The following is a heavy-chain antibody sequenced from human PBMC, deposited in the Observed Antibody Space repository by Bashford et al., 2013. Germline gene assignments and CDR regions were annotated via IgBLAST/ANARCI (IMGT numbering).Heavy chain of an antibody. V-gene: IGHV1-8*01. CDR2: MNPNSGNT. CDR1: GYTFTSYD. D-gene: IGHD4-17*01. CDR3: ARDVYGDYRDYYYYYGMDV. J-gene: IGHJ6*02. Sequence: ASVKVSCKASGYTFTSYDINWVRQATGQGLEWMGWMNPNSGNTGYAQKFQGRVTMTRNTSTSTAYMELRSLRSDDTAVYYCARDVYGDYRDYYYYYGMDVWGQGTTVTVSS.